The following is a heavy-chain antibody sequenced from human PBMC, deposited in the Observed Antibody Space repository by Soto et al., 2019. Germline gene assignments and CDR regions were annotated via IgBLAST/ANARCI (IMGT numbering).Heavy chain of an antibody. CDR3: ARSDYYDSSGRAYYYFDY. V-gene: IGHV4-59*12. Sequence: SETLSLTCTVSGGSISSYYWSWIRQPPGKGLEWIGYIYYSGSTNYNPSLKSRVTISVDRSKNQFSLKLSSVTAADTAVYYCARSDYYDSSGRAYYYFDYWGQGTLVTVSS. CDR1: GGSISSYY. D-gene: IGHD3-22*01. CDR2: IYYSGST. J-gene: IGHJ4*02.